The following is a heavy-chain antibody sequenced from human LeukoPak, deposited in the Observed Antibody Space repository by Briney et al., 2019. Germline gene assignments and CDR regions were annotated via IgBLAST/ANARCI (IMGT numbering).Heavy chain of an antibody. CDR3: SRDFDWGTCPFHPWCGDH. Sequence: GGSLRLSCAASGFTFSNYWMSWVRQAPGKGLEWVANLNQDGREKYNGESLKGRFTIHRHNDKNSVYLQINKLRTEHTAVYYFSRDFDWGTCPFHPWCGDHWGQGTLVAVYS. V-gene: IGHV3-7*01. J-gene: IGHJ4*02. D-gene: IGHD3-9*01. CDR2: LNQDGREK. CDR1: GFTFSNYW.